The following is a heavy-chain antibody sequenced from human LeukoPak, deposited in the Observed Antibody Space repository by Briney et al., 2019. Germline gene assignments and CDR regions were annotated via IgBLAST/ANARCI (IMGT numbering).Heavy chain of an antibody. D-gene: IGHD3-22*01. Sequence: PSETLSLTCTVSGGSISSSSYYWGWIRQPPGKGLEWIGSIYYSGSTYYNPSLKSRVTISVDTSKNQFSLKLSSVTAADTAVYYCARDLQEVVVRGYFDYWGQGTLVTVSS. CDR3: ARDLQEVVVRGYFDY. CDR1: GGSISSSSYY. J-gene: IGHJ4*02. V-gene: IGHV4-39*07. CDR2: IYYSGST.